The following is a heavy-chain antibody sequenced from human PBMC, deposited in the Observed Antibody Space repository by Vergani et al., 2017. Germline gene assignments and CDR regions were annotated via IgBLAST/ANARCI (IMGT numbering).Heavy chain of an antibody. CDR2: ISSSGSTI. V-gene: IGHV3-11*01. CDR3: ARDRYCSSTSCLPYYYYYMDV. D-gene: IGHD2-2*01. J-gene: IGHJ6*03. CDR1: GFTFSDYY. Sequence: QVQLVESGGGLVKPGGSLRLSCAASGFTFSDYYMSWIRQAPGKGLEWVSYISSSGSTIYYADSVKGRFTISRDNAKNSRYLQMNSLRAEDTAVYYCARDRYCSSTSCLPYYYYYMDVWGKGTTVTVSS.